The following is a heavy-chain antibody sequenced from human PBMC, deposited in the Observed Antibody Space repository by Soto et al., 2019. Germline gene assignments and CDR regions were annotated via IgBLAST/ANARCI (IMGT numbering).Heavy chain of an antibody. CDR2: NYHSGST. J-gene: IGHJ4*02. CDR1: GGSISSSNW. CDR3: ARCIAAAGPIDY. Sequence: QVQLQESGPGLVKPSGTLSLTCAVSGGSISSSNWWRWVRQPPGKGLEWIGENYHSGSTNYNPSLKSRVTISVNKSKNQFSLKLNSLTAADTAVYYCARCIAAAGPIDYWGQGTLVTVSS. V-gene: IGHV4-4*02. D-gene: IGHD6-13*01.